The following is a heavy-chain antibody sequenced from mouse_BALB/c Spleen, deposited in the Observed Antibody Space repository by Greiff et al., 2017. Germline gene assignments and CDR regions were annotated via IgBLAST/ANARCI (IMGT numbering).Heavy chain of an antibody. CDR1: GFTFSSFG. V-gene: IGHV5-17*02. CDR2: ISSGSSTI. J-gene: IGHJ3*01. Sequence: DVQLVESGGGLVQPGGSRKLSCAASGFTFSSFGMHWVRQAPEKGLEWVAYISSGSSTIYYADTVKGRFTISRDNPKNTLFLQMTSLRSEDTAMYYCARSRTGTLFAYWGQGTLVTVSA. D-gene: IGHD4-1*01. CDR3: ARSRTGTLFAY.